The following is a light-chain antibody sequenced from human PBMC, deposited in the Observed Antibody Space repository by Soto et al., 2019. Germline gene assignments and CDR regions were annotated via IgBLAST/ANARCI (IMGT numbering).Light chain of an antibody. Sequence: DIQMTQSPSSLSASVGDRVTITCQASQDIRMYLNWYQHKPGKASKVLIYDASNLETGVPSRFSGSGSGTDFTFTISSLQQEELATYYCQQYADLRSFGGGTKVDIK. V-gene: IGKV1-33*01. CDR2: DAS. J-gene: IGKJ4*01. CDR3: QQYADLRS. CDR1: QDIRMY.